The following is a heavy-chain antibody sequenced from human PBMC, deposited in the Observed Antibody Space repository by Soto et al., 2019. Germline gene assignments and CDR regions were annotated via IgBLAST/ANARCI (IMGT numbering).Heavy chain of an antibody. CDR2: ISSSSSYI. CDR3: ARGQLGDWFDP. CDR1: GFTFSSYS. Sequence: PGWSLRLSCAASGFTFSSYSMNWVRQAPGKGLEWVSSISSSSSYIYYADSVKGRFTISRDNAKNSLYLQMNSLRAEDTAVYYCARGQLGDWFDPWGQGTLVTVSS. V-gene: IGHV3-21*01. J-gene: IGHJ5*02. D-gene: IGHD6-13*01.